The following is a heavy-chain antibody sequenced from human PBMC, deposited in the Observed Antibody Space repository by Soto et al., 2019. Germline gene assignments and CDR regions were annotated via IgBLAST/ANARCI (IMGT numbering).Heavy chain of an antibody. D-gene: IGHD1-20*01. V-gene: IGHV3-23*01. J-gene: IGHJ6*04. CDR2: MSGSGSSI. Sequence: EAQLLESGGGLVQPGESLTLSCVASHFAFNIDAMTWVRQAPGKGLEWVSSMSGSGSSIYYADSVKGRFTITRDKSKQTLYLQMNSLRAEDPAVYWCARDNWNGAYYGLAVWGKVTTVTVAA. CDR3: ARDNWNGAYYGLAV. CDR1: HFAFNIDA.